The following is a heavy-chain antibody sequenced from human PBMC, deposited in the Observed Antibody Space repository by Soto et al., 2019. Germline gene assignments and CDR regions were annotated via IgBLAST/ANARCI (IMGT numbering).Heavy chain of an antibody. CDR1: GFSLSTYHMG. J-gene: IGHJ4*02. CDR2: IYWDDDK. CDR3: AHAGDYDLLTFDH. V-gene: IGHV2-5*02. Sequence: QITLKESGPKLVSPAQPLTLTCDFSGFSLSTYHMGVAWIRQPPGKALEWLALIYWDDDKRYSPSLKDRLAIAKDTSSNQVVLTITNMDPGDTATYFCAHAGDYDLLTFDHWGPGTLVTVSS. D-gene: IGHD4-17*01.